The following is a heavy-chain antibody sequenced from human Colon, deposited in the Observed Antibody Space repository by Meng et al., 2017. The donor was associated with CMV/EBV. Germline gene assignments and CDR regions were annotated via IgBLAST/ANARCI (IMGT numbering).Heavy chain of an antibody. CDR2: ISSASSTI. J-gene: IGHJ5*01. V-gene: IGHV3-48*03. CDR1: GFNLGPYE. Sequence: GGSLRLSDAASGFNLGPYEMNWVRQAPGRGLGWLSYISSASSTIHYADSVRGRFTTSRDNAANSLYLQMDSLRGEDTAVYYCVSLGRKIRSWGHGTLVTVSS. D-gene: IGHD3-10*01. CDR3: VSLGRKIRS.